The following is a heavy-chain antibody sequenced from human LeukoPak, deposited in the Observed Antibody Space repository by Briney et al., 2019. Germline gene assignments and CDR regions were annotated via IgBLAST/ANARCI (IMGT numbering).Heavy chain of an antibody. Sequence: SETLSLTCTVSGNSISSGYYWDWIRQPPGKGLQWIGSVYHSGSTYYNPSLKSRITISVDTSKNQFSLKLSSVTAADTAVYYCARENIVVVPAAMSPYYYYYMDVWGKGTTVTISS. V-gene: IGHV4-38-2*02. CDR1: GNSISSGYY. D-gene: IGHD2-2*01. J-gene: IGHJ6*03. CDR2: VYHSGST. CDR3: ARENIVVVPAAMSPYYYYYMDV.